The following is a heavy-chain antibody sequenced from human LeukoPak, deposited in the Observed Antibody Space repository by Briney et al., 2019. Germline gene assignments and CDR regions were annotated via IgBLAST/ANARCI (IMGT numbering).Heavy chain of an antibody. V-gene: IGHV3-23*01. CDR3: ARDCSSTSCHLLPGDGMDV. D-gene: IGHD2-2*01. J-gene: IGHJ6*02. CDR1: GFTFSSYA. CDR2: ISGSGGST. Sequence: GGSLRLSCAASGFTFSSYAMSWVRQAPEKGLEWVSAISGSGGSTYYADSVKGRFTISRDNSKNTLYLQMNSLRAEDTAVYYCARDCSSTSCHLLPGDGMDVWGQGTTVTVSS.